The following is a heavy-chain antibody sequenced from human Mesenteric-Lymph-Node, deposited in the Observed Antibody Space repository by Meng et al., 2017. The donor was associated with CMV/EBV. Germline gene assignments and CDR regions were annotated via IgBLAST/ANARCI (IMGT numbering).Heavy chain of an antibody. D-gene: IGHD6-6*01. CDR2: IKQDGSEK. J-gene: IGHJ4*02. CDR1: GFTFSSYW. Sequence: GESLKISCAASGFTFSSYWMSWVRQAPGKGLEWVANIKQDGSEKYYVDSVKGRFTISRDNAKNSLYLQMNSLRAEDTAVYYCASHASDIAARGVDYWGQGTLVTVSS. V-gene: IGHV3-7*01. CDR3: ASHASDIAARGVDY.